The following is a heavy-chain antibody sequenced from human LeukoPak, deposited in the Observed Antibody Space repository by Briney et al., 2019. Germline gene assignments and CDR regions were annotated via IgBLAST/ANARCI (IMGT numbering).Heavy chain of an antibody. J-gene: IGHJ4*02. V-gene: IGHV3-48*04. D-gene: IGHD3-3*01. Sequence: GGSLRLSCAASGFTFSSYSMNWVRQAPGKGLEWVSYISPSSDTIYYADSVRGRFTISRDNAKNSLCLQMNSLRAEDTAVYYCAKDGGFWSGYGPPYFDYWGQGTLVTVSS. CDR1: GFTFSSYS. CDR2: ISPSSDTI. CDR3: AKDGGFWSGYGPPYFDY.